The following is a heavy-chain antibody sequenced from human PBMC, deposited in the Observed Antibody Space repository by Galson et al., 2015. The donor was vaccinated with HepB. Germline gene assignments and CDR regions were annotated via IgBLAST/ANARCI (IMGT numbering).Heavy chain of an antibody. CDR1: GFTFSTYG. Sequence: SLRLSCAASGFTFSTYGMHWVRQAPGKGLEWVAIIWYDGSNKYYADSVKGRFTISRDNSKNTLYLQMNSLRAEDTAVYYCARDLLSGSSSSSFDYWGQGSLVAVSS. CDR2: IWYDGSNK. J-gene: IGHJ4*02. V-gene: IGHV3-33*01. D-gene: IGHD1-26*01. CDR3: ARDLLSGSSSSSFDY.